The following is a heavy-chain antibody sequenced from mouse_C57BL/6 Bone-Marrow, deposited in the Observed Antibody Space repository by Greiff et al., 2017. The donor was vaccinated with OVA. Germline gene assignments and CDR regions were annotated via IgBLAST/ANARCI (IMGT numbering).Heavy chain of an antibody. CDR2: IDPETGGT. J-gene: IGHJ2*01. D-gene: IGHD2-5*01. CDR3: TRTYSNCGDFGY. V-gene: IGHV1-15*01. Sequence: QVQLQQSGAELVRPGASVTLSCKASGYTFTDYEMHWVKQTPVHGLEWIGAIDPETGGTAYNQKFKGKAILTADKSSSTAYMALRRLTSEDSAVDDYTRTYSNCGDFGYWGQGTTPTVSS. CDR1: GYTFTDYE.